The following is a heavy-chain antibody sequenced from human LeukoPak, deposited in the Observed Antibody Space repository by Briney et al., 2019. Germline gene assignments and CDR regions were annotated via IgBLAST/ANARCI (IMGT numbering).Heavy chain of an antibody. CDR3: AVYYYDSSGYYSPFDY. Sequence: ASVKVSCKASGYTFTSYDINWVRQATGQGLEWMGWMNPNSGNTGYAQKFQGRVTMTRNTSISTAYTELSSLRSEDTAVYYCAVYYYDSSGYYSPFDYWGQGTLVTVSS. CDR2: MNPNSGNT. CDR1: GYTFTSYD. D-gene: IGHD3-22*01. J-gene: IGHJ4*02. V-gene: IGHV1-8*01.